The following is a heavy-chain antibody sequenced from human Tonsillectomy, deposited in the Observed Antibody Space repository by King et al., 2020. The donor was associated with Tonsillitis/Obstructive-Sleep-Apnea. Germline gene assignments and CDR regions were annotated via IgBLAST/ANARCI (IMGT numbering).Heavy chain of an antibody. J-gene: IGHJ4*02. CDR3: ARMLGLIDPFDC. CDR1: GFTFSTYA. CDR2: ISGSGGST. V-gene: IGHV3-23*04. D-gene: IGHD2-8*01. Sequence: VQLVESGGGLVQPGGSLRLSCAASGFTFSTYAMSWVRQAPRKGLEWVSAISGSGGSTYYTDSVQGRFTISRDNSKNTLYLQMNSLSAEDTAVYYCARMLGLIDPFDCWGQGTLVTVSS.